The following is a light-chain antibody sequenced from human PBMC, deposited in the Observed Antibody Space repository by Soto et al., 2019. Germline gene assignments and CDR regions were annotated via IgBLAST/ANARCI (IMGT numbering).Light chain of an antibody. Sequence: IQLTQSPSSLSASVEDRVTITCRASQGISSYLAWYQQKPGKAPKLLIYAASTLQSGVPSRFSGSGSGTDFTLTISSLQTEDFATYYCQQLNSYPPTFGGGTKVDI. V-gene: IGKV1-9*01. CDR2: AAS. CDR3: QQLNSYPPT. CDR1: QGISSY. J-gene: IGKJ4*01.